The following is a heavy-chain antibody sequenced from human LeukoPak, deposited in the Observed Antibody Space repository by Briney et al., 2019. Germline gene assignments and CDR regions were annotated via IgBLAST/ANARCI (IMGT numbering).Heavy chain of an antibody. CDR2: ISNNGGYT. J-gene: IGHJ4*02. CDR1: GFTFSSSA. CDR3: ARDLGYCTNGVCHTRFDY. V-gene: IGHV3-23*01. Sequence: GGSLRLSCAASGFTFSSSAMSWVRQAPGKGLEWVSAISNNGGYTYYADSVQGRFTISRDNSKSTLCLQMNGLRAEDTAVYYCARDLGYCTNGVCHTRFDYWGQGTLVAVSS. D-gene: IGHD2-8*01.